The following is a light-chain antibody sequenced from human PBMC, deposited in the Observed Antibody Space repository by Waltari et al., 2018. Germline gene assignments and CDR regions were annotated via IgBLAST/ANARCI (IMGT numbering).Light chain of an antibody. V-gene: IGKV1-12*01. CDR1: QGISTW. CDR2: GAS. J-gene: IGKJ1*01. Sequence: DIQMTQSPSSVSASVGERVTITCRASQGISTWLAWYQQKPGNAPVLLIYGASKLHSGVPSRFSGSGYGIEFTLTISALQPEDFAIYFCQETRTFPPTVGPGTKVEI. CDR3: QETRTFPPT.